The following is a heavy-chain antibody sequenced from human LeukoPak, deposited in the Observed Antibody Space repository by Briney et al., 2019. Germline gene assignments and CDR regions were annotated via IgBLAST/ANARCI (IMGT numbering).Heavy chain of an antibody. J-gene: IGHJ5*02. CDR1: GYTFTSYG. Sequence: ASVKVSCKASGYTFTSYGISWVRQAPGQGLEWMGWISAYNGNTSYAQKLQGRVTMTTDTSTSTAYMELRSLRSDGTAVYYCARDADYDFWSGYRYNWFDPWGQGTLVTVSS. D-gene: IGHD3-3*01. CDR3: ARDADYDFWSGYRYNWFDP. V-gene: IGHV1-18*01. CDR2: ISAYNGNT.